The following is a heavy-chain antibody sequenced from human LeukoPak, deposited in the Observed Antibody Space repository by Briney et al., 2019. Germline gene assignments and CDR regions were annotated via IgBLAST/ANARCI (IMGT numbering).Heavy chain of an antibody. CDR2: ILPIFGTA. J-gene: IGHJ5*02. CDR3: ARGYYGSGSYYNTTNWFDP. V-gene: IGHV1-69*13. CDR1: GGTFSSYA. Sequence: EASVKVSCKASGGTFSSYAISWVRQAPGQGLEWMGGILPIFGTANYAQKFQGRVTITADESTSTAYMELSSLRSEDTAVYYCARGYYGSGSYYNTTNWFDPWGQGTLVTVSS. D-gene: IGHD3-10*01.